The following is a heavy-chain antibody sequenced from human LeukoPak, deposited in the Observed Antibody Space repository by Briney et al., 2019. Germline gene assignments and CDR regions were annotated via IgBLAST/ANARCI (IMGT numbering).Heavy chain of an antibody. CDR3: ARDDYGDYYIDY. Sequence: GGSLRLSCVVSGFTFSSYSMNWVRQAPGKGLEWISYITSSSGTIYADSVKGRFTISRDNSKNTMYLQMNSLRAEDTAVYFCARDDYGDYYIDYWGQGTLVTVSS. CDR2: ITSSSGTI. V-gene: IGHV3-48*01. D-gene: IGHD4-17*01. CDR1: GFTFSSYS. J-gene: IGHJ4*02.